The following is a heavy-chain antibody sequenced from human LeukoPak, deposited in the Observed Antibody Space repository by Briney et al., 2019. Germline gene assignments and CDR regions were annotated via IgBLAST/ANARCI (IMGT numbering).Heavy chain of an antibody. CDR1: GYTFTSYG. CDR3: ARWATISYYYYYMDV. V-gene: IGHV1-18*01. D-gene: IGHD5-12*01. CDR2: ISAYNGNT. Sequence: GASVKVSCKASGYTFTSYGISWVRQAPGQGLEWMGWISAYNGNTNYAQKLQGRVTMTTDTSTSTAYMELRSLRSDDTAVYYCARWATISYYYYYMDVWGKGTTVTVSS. J-gene: IGHJ6*03.